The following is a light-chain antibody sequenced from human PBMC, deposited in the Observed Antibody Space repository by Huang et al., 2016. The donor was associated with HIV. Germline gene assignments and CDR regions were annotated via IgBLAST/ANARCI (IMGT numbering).Light chain of an antibody. CDR1: ETVTSVY. J-gene: IGKJ2*01. V-gene: IGKV3-20*01. Sequence: EIVLTQSPGTLSLSPGERATLSCRASETVTSVYLAWYQQKPGQAPRHLIFGSSTRATGIPDRFTGSGSGTDFTLTITRLEREDFAMYYCQQYGGSPRTFGQGTKLELK. CDR2: GSS. CDR3: QQYGGSPRT.